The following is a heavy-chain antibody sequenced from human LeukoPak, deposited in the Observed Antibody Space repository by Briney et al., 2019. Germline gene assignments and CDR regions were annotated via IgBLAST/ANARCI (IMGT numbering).Heavy chain of an antibody. CDR3: ALSSSSDAFDI. J-gene: IGHJ3*02. CDR2: IIPILGIA. V-gene: IGHV1-69*04. CDR1: GGTFSSYA. D-gene: IGHD6-6*01. Sequence: SVKVSCKASGGTFSSYAISWVRQAPGQGLEWMGRIIPILGIANYAQKFQGRVTITADKSTSTAYMELSSLRAEDTAVYYCALSSSSDAFDIWGQGTMVTVSS.